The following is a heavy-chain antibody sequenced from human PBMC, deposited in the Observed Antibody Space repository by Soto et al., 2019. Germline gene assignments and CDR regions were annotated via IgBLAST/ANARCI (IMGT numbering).Heavy chain of an antibody. CDR2: ISSSSNTM. V-gene: IGHV3-48*01. CDR1: GFSFSTYG. J-gene: IGHJ4*02. Sequence: EVPLVESGGDLVQPGGSLRLSCAASGFSFSTYGMTWVRQAPGKGLEWISYISSSSNTMYYAGSVRGRFAISRDNAKNSLHLQMNSLRAEDTAVYYCSTAGAGRFESYYASGALDYWGQGTLVTVSS. D-gene: IGHD3-10*01. CDR3: STAGAGRFESYYASGALDY.